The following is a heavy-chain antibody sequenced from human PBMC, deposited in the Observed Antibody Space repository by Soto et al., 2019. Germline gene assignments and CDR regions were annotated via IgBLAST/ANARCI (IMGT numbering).Heavy chain of an antibody. CDR1: GCTFSDSW. V-gene: IGHV3-7*01. CDR3: VRGGSNYAS. J-gene: IGHJ5*02. Sequence: GARRLTCPASGCTFSDSWRTGVRQAPGKGLEWVARIKPDESEKKYADSVKGRFSISRDNAKNSMYLQMDSLRGEDTAVYYCVRGGSNYASWGQGTLVTVYS. D-gene: IGHD4-4*01. CDR2: IKPDESEK.